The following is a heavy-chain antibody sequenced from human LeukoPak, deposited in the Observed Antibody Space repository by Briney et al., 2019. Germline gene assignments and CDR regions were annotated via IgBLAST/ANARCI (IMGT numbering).Heavy chain of an antibody. Sequence: PGGSLRLSCAASGFTFSSYGMHWVRQAPGKGLEWVADIRQDGSEEHYVASVKGRFTISRDSTSLFLQMNSLRAEDTAVYYCAGGRGWHFDLWGRGTLITVSS. CDR1: GFTFSSYG. CDR3: AGGRGWHFDL. D-gene: IGHD2-15*01. CDR2: IRQDGSEE. J-gene: IGHJ2*01. V-gene: IGHV3-7*01.